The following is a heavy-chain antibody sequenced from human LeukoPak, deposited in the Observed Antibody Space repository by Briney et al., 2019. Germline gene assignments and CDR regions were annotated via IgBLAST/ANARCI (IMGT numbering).Heavy chain of an antibody. CDR2: IYPGDSNT. D-gene: IGHD2/OR15-2a*01. CDR1: GYSFTTYW. Sequence: GESLKISCKGSGYSFTTYWIGWLRQMPGKGLEWMGIIYPGDSNTRYSPSLQGQVTISADKSTNTAYLQLSSLKASDTAMYYCARQAHNYPYYYYWGQGTRVTVS. CDR3: ARQAHNYPYYYY. V-gene: IGHV5-51*01. J-gene: IGHJ4*02.